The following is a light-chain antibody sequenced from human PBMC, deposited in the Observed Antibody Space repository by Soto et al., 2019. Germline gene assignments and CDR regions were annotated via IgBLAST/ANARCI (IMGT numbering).Light chain of an antibody. CDR2: GGS. CDR1: KSVRSD. J-gene: IGKJ5*01. V-gene: IGKV3-15*01. Sequence: EIVMTQSPATLSVPPGDSATFSCRASKSVRSDLAWYQQKPGQAPRLLIYGGSIRAADIPDRFSGSGSGTEFTLTISTLQSVDFAVYYCQQSNDWPTITFGQGTRLEIK. CDR3: QQSNDWPTIT.